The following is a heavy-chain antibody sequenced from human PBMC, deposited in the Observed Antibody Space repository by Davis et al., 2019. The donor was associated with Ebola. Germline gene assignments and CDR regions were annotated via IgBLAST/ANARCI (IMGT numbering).Heavy chain of an antibody. Sequence: GESLMISCQGSGYSFTSYWIGWVRQMPGKGLELMGRIDPSDSYTNYSPSFQGQVTISADKSISTAYLQWSSLKASDTAMYYCARQIVVVVAASKTGRFDPWGQGTLVTVSS. CDR1: GYSFTSYW. CDR2: IDPSDSYT. J-gene: IGHJ5*02. V-gene: IGHV5-10-1*04. CDR3: ARQIVVVVAASKTGRFDP. D-gene: IGHD2-15*01.